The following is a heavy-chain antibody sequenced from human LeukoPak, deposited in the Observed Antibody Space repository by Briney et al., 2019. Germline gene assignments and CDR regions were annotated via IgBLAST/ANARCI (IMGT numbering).Heavy chain of an antibody. J-gene: IGHJ6*03. CDR3: ARDHDWDYMDV. CDR2: ISSSSSTI. Sequence: GGSLRLSCAASGFTFSHYSMNWVRQAPGKGLEWVSYISSSSSTIYYPDSLKGRFTISRDNAKNSLYLQMNSLRTEDTAVYYCARDHDWDYMDVWGKGTTVTVSS. D-gene: IGHD3-9*01. V-gene: IGHV3-48*01. CDR1: GFTFSHYS.